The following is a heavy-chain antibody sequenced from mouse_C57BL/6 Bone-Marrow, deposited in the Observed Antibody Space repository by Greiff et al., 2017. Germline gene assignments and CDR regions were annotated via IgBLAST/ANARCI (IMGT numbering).Heavy chain of an antibody. D-gene: IGHD2-4*01. CDR1: GYTFTDHT. CDR2: IYPRDGST. Sequence: QVQLQQSDAELVKPGASVKISCKVSGYTFTDHTIHWMKQRPEQGLEWIGYIYPRDGSTKYHEKFKGKATLAADKSTSPAYMQLNSLTSEDSAVYFCARGITKYYAMDYWGQGTSVTVSS. V-gene: IGHV1-78*01. J-gene: IGHJ4*01. CDR3: ARGITKYYAMDY.